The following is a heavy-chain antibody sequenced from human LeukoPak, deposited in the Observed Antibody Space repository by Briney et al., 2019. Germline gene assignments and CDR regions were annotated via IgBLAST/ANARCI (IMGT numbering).Heavy chain of an antibody. Sequence: ASVKVSCKASGYTFTSYDINWVRQATGQGLEWMGWMNPNSGNTGYAQKFQGRVTMTRNTSISTAYMELSSLRSEDTAVYYYARGQWLRWLQLEALGFDYWGQGTLVTVSS. J-gene: IGHJ4*02. CDR2: MNPNSGNT. V-gene: IGHV1-8*01. D-gene: IGHD5-24*01. CDR1: GYTFTSYD. CDR3: ARGQWLRWLQLEALGFDY.